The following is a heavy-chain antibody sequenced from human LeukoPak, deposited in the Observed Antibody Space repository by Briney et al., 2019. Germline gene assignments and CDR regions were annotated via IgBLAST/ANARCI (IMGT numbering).Heavy chain of an antibody. Sequence: GGSLRLSCAASGFTFSSYGMHWVRQAPGKGLEWVAVISYDGSNKYYADSVKGRFTISRDNSKNTLYLQMNSLRAEDTAVYYCVEGKGSSGWYGSNFDYWGQGTLVTVSS. V-gene: IGHV3-30*03. CDR1: GFTFSSYG. CDR2: ISYDGSNK. J-gene: IGHJ4*02. D-gene: IGHD6-19*01. CDR3: VEGKGSSGWYGSNFDY.